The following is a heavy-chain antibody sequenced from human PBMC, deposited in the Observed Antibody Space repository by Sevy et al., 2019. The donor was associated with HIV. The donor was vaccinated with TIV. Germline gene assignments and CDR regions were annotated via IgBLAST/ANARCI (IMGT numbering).Heavy chain of an antibody. CDR3: ASAMTNFDY. V-gene: IGHV3-23*01. J-gene: IGHJ4*02. CDR2: ISGSGGST. Sequence: GGSLRLSCAASGFTFTSYAMSWVRQAPGKGLEWVSTISGSGGSTYYADSVRGRFTISRDNSKSTLYLQMNSLRAEDKAVYYCASAMTNFDYWGQGTLVTVSS. CDR1: GFTFTSYA.